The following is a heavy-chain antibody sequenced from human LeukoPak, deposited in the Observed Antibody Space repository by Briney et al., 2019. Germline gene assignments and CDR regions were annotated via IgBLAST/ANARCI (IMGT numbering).Heavy chain of an antibody. CDR2: FDPEDGET. Sequence: ASVKASCKVSGYTLTELSMHWVRQAPGKGLEWMGGFDPEDGETIYAQKFQGRVSMTEDTSTDTAYMELSSLRSEDTAMYYCATDTGSYYLRYFDLWGRGTLVTVSS. D-gene: IGHD1-26*01. V-gene: IGHV1-24*01. CDR3: ATDTGSYYLRYFDL. J-gene: IGHJ2*01. CDR1: GYTLTELS.